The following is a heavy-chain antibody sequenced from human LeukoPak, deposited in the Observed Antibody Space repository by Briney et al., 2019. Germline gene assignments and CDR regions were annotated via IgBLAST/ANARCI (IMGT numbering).Heavy chain of an antibody. CDR1: GGTFSSYA. CDR3: ARMSYDILTGYRDYYYYYMDV. V-gene: IGHV1-69*13. D-gene: IGHD3-9*01. Sequence: SVKVSCKAPGGTFSSYAISWVRQAPGQGLEWMGGIIPIFGTANYAQKFQGRVTITADESTSTAYMELSSLRSEDTAVYYCARMSYDILTGYRDYYYYYMDVWGKGTTVTVSS. CDR2: IIPIFGTA. J-gene: IGHJ6*03.